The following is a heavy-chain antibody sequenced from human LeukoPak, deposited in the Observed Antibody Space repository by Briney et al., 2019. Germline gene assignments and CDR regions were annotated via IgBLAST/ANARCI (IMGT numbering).Heavy chain of an antibody. CDR2: IYTSGST. CDR1: GGSISSYY. V-gene: IGHV4-4*07. Sequence: SETLSLTCTVSGGSISSYYWSWIRQPAGKGLEWIGRIYTSGSTNYYPSLKSRVSMSVDTSKNQFSLKLSSVTAADTAVYYCARDSKGITMVRGVPLNWFDPWCQGTLVTVSS. D-gene: IGHD3-10*01. CDR3: ARDSKGITMVRGVPLNWFDP. J-gene: IGHJ5*02.